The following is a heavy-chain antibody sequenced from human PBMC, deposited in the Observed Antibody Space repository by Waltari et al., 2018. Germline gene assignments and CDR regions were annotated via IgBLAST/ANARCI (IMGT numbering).Heavy chain of an antibody. J-gene: IGHJ4*02. D-gene: IGHD2-15*01. CDR1: GXTFSNAW. CDR2: IKSKDDGGTT. V-gene: IGHV3-15*01. CDR3: TTDRWTLPXXXY. Sequence: EVQLVESGGGXVKPGGSLRLSXAASGXTFSNAWMSWVRQAPGKGPXXVGRIKSKDDGGTTQYAAPVEGRFSIXXXDSXSTLYLQMTSXXXXDTXXYYCTTDRWTLPXXXYWGLGSLVTVSS.